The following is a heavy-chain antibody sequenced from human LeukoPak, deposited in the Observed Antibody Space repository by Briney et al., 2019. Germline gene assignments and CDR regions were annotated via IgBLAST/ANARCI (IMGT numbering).Heavy chain of an antibody. CDR2: IYYSGST. J-gene: IGHJ4*02. CDR1: GGSISSGGYY. D-gene: IGHD5-12*01. Sequence: SEALSLTCTVSGGSISSGGYYWSWIRQHPGKGLEWIGYIYYSGSTYYNPSLKSRVTISVDTSKNQFSLKLSSVTAADTAVYYCARVAGYSGRPKGYFDYWGQGTLVTVSS. CDR3: ARVAGYSGRPKGYFDY. V-gene: IGHV4-31*03.